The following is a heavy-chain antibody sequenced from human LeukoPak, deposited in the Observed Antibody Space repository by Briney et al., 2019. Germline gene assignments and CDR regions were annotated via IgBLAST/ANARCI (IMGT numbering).Heavy chain of an antibody. V-gene: IGHV3-7*01. CDR1: GFTFSSYW. CDR2: IKQDGSEK. J-gene: IGHJ4*02. Sequence: GGSPRLSCAASGFTFSSYWMSWVRQAPGKGLEWVANIKQDGSEKYYVDSVKGRFTISRDNAKNSLYLQMNSLRAEDTAVYYCARDRVGRDGYNYYFDYWGQGTLVTVSS. D-gene: IGHD5-24*01. CDR3: ARDRVGRDGYNYYFDY.